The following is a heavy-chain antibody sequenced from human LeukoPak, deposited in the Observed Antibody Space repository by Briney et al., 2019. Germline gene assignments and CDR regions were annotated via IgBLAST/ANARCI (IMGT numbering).Heavy chain of an antibody. J-gene: IGHJ4*02. CDR2: ISPYNGDT. Sequence: ASVKVSCKASGYTFTSYGISWVRQAPEQGLEWMGWISPYNGDTDYAQKLQGRVTMTTDTSTSIAYMDLGSLRSDDTAVYYCARKLYDSSRYGQTYYFDYWGQGTLVTVSS. D-gene: IGHD3-22*01. V-gene: IGHV1-18*01. CDR1: GYTFTSYG. CDR3: ARKLYDSSRYGQTYYFDY.